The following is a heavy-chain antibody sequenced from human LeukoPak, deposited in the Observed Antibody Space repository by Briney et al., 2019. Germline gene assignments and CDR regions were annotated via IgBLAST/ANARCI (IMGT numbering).Heavy chain of an antibody. CDR2: ISSSGSTI. D-gene: IGHD2-2*03. CDR1: GFTFSSYE. J-gene: IGHJ4*02. Sequence: GGSLRLSCAASGFTFSSYEMNWVRQAPGKGLEWVSYISSSGSTIYYADSVKGRFTISRDNAKNSLYLQMDSLRAEDTAVYYCARDGYCSSTSCLDYWGQGTLVTVSS. V-gene: IGHV3-48*03. CDR3: ARDGYCSSTSCLDY.